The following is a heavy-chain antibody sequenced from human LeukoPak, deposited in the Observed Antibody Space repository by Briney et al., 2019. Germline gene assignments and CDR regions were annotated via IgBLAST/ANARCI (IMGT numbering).Heavy chain of an antibody. CDR2: ISGSGGST. V-gene: IGHV3-23*01. D-gene: IGHD3-22*01. CDR3: AKNPQYYYDSSGFFEY. Sequence: GGSLRLSCAASGFTFSSHSMNWVRQAPGKGLEWVSAISGSGGSTYYADSVKGRFTISRDNSKNTLYLQMNSLRVEDTAVYYCAKNPQYYYDSSGFFEYWGQGTLVTVSS. CDR1: GFTFSSHS. J-gene: IGHJ4*02.